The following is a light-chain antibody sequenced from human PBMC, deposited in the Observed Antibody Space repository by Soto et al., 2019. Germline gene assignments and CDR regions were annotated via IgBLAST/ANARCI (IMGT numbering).Light chain of an antibody. J-gene: IGKJ4*01. V-gene: IGKV3-20*01. CDR2: GAS. CDR1: QSVSSSY. Sequence: EIGWTQSPGTLSLSPGERATLSCRASQSVSSSYLAWYQQKPGQAPRLLIYGASSRATGIPDRFSGSGSGTDFTRTISRLEPEDFAVYYCQQYGSSPLTFGGGTKVEIK. CDR3: QQYGSSPLT.